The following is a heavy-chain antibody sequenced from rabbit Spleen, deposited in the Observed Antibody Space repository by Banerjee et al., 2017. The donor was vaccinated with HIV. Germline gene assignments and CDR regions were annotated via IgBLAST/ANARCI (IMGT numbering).Heavy chain of an antibody. CDR3: ARFYAGYGDFGYAAM. CDR1: GIDFSSYG. Sequence: QLVESGGGLVTLGGSLKLSCKASGIDFSSYGISWVRQAPGEGLEYIGYIYPDYGSTDYASWVNGRFTISLDNAQNTVSLQLNSLTAADMATYFCARFYAGYGDFGYAAMWGPGTLVTVS. CDR2: IYPDYGST. D-gene: IGHD7-1*01. V-gene: IGHV1S7*01. J-gene: IGHJ4*01.